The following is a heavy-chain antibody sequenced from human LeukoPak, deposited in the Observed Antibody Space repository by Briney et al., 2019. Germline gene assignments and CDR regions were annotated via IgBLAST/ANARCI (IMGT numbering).Heavy chain of an antibody. Sequence: SGGPLRLSCAASGFTFSSYSMNWVRQPPGKGLEWVSYITSTDIYRYYADSVKGRFTISRDNAKNSLYLQMNSLRDEDTAVYYCASQPDFGGKADAFDLWGQGTTVIVSS. D-gene: IGHD4-23*01. CDR1: GFTFSSYS. CDR2: ITSTDIYR. J-gene: IGHJ3*01. V-gene: IGHV3-48*02. CDR3: ASQPDFGGKADAFDL.